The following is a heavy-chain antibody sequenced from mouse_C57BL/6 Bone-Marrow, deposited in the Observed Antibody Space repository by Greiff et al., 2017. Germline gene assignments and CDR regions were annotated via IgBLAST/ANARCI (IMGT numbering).Heavy chain of an antibody. CDR2: ISSGSSTI. V-gene: IGHV5-17*01. D-gene: IGHD6-1*01. CDR3: ARGAGQAWFAY. Sequence: DVKLVESGGGLVKPGGSLKLSCAASGFTFSDYGMHWVRQAPEKGLEWVAYISSGSSTIYYADTVKGRFTISRANAKNTLFLQMTRLRSEDTAMYYCARGAGQAWFAYWGQGTLVTVSA. CDR1: GFTFSDYG. J-gene: IGHJ3*01.